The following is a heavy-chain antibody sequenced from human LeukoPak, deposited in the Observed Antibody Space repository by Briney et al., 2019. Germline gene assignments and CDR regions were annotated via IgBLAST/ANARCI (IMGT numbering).Heavy chain of an antibody. Sequence: GESLRLSCAASGFTFSTYSMNWLRLAPGKGLEWVSSISPDSNYKYYADSVKGRFTISRDNSKNTLYLQMNSLRAEDTAVYYCAKDRDRFGVVSNWFDPWGQGTLVTVSS. CDR3: AKDRDRFGVVSNWFDP. CDR1: GFTFSTYS. CDR2: ISPDSNYK. J-gene: IGHJ5*02. V-gene: IGHV3-21*01. D-gene: IGHD3-3*01.